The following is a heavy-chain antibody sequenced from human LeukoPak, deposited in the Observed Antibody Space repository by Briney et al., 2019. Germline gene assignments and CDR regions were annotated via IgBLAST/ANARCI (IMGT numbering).Heavy chain of an antibody. V-gene: IGHV3-23*01. J-gene: IGHJ3*02. CDR3: AREEYYDILTGALIDAFDI. Sequence: SGGSLRLSCAASGFTFSSYAMSWVRQAPGKGLEWVSAISGSGGSTYYADSVKGRFTISRDNSKNTLYLQMNSLRAEDTAVYYCAREEYYDILTGALIDAFDIWGQGTMVTVSS. CDR1: GFTFSSYA. CDR2: ISGSGGST. D-gene: IGHD3-9*01.